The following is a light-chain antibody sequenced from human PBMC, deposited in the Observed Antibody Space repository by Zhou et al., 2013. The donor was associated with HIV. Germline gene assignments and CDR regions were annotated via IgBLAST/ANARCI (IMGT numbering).Light chain of an antibody. Sequence: EIVLTQSPGTLSLSPGERATLSCRASQSVTNNYLAWYQQKPGQAPRLLISETSKRATGIPDRFSGSGSGTDFTLTISSLEPDDFAVYYCFQYGTSRDTFGQGTRLEIK. CDR3: FQYGTSRDT. V-gene: IGKV3-20*01. CDR2: ETS. CDR1: QSVTNNY. J-gene: IGKJ5*01.